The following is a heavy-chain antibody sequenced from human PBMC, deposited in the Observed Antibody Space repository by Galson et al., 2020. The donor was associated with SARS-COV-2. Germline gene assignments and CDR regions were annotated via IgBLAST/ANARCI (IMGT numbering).Heavy chain of an antibody. Sequence: SETLSLTCTVSGGSISSYYWSWIRQPPGKGLEWIGYIYYSGSTNYNPSLKSRVTISVDTSKNQFSLKLSSVTAADTAVYYCARASRGDYYYDSSGYYYEEGLDYWGQGTLVTVSS. CDR1: GGSISSYY. CDR2: IYYSGST. J-gene: IGHJ4*02. V-gene: IGHV4-59*01. D-gene: IGHD3-22*01. CDR3: ARASRGDYYYDSSGYYYEEGLDY.